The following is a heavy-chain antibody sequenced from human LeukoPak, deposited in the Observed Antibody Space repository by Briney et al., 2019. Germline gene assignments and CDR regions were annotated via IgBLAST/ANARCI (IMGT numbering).Heavy chain of an antibody. V-gene: IGHV1-2*02. CDR1: GYTFTGYY. CDR2: INPNSGGT. D-gene: IGHD3-9*01. Sequence: ASAKVSCKASGYTFTGYYMHWVRQAPGQGLEWMGWINPNSGGTNYAQKFQGRVTMTRDTSISTAYMELSRLRSDDTAVYYCARDHYDILTGYSDAFDIWGQGTMVTVSS. J-gene: IGHJ3*02. CDR3: ARDHYDILTGYSDAFDI.